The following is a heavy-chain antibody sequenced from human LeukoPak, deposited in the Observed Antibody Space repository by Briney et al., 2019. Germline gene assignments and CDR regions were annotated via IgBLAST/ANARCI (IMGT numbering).Heavy chain of an antibody. CDR2: ISGSGGST. Sequence: SGGSLRLSCAASGFTFSSYAMSWVRQAPGKGLEWVSAISGSGGSTYYADSVKGRFTISRDNSKNTLYLQMNSLRAEDTAVYYCAKAFRSQSTFDYWGQGTLVTVSS. V-gene: IGHV3-23*01. D-gene: IGHD3-16*01. J-gene: IGHJ4*02. CDR3: AKAFRSQSTFDY. CDR1: GFTFSSYA.